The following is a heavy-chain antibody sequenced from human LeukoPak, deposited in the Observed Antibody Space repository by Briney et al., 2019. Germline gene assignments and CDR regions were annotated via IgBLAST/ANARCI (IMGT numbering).Heavy chain of an antibody. V-gene: IGHV4-59*01. CDR3: ARRDSSGYYSY. CDR2: IYYSGIT. D-gene: IGHD3-22*01. Sequence: SETLSLTCTVSSGSISNYYWSWFRQSPGKGLEWIGYIYYSGITNYNPSLKSRVTISVDTFKNQFSLNLNSVTAADTAVYYCARRDSSGYYSYWGQGTLVTVSS. CDR1: SGSISNYY. J-gene: IGHJ4*02.